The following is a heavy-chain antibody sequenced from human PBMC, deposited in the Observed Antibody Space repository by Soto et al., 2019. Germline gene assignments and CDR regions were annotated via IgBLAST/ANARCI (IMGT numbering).Heavy chain of an antibody. Sequence: GGSLRLSCAASGFTFSSYSMNWVRQAPGKGLEWVSYISSSSSTIYYADSVKGRFTISRDNAKNSLYLQMNSLRAEDTAVYYCARDSFYYGSGSYGYYFDYWGQGTLVTVSS. CDR3: ARDSFYYGSGSYGYYFDY. V-gene: IGHV3-48*01. D-gene: IGHD3-10*01. J-gene: IGHJ4*02. CDR1: GFTFSSYS. CDR2: ISSSSSTI.